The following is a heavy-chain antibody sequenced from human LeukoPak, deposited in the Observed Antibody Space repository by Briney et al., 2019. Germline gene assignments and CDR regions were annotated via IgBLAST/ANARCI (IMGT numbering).Heavy chain of an antibody. D-gene: IGHD4/OR15-4a*01. CDR3: ARRAGAYSHPYDY. Sequence: GGSLRLSCTVSGFTVSSNSMSWVRQAPGKGLEWVSFIYSGAIHYSDSVKGRFTISRDNSKNTLYLQMNSLRAEDTAAYYCARRAGAYSHPYDYWGQGTLVTVSS. CDR1: GFTVSSNS. J-gene: IGHJ4*02. CDR2: IYSGAI. V-gene: IGHV3-53*01.